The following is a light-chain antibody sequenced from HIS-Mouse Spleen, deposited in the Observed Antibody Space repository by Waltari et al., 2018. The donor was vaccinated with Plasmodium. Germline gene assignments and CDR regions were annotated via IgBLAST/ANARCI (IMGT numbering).Light chain of an antibody. CDR2: GAS. J-gene: IGKJ2*01. Sequence: EIVLTQSPGTLSLSPDERATLSCRASQSVSSSYLAWYQQKPGQAPRLLIYGASSRATGIPDRFSGSGSGTDFTLTISRLEPEDFAVYYCQQYGSSPYTFGQGTKLEIK. CDR3: QQYGSSPYT. V-gene: IGKV3-20*01. CDR1: QSVSSSY.